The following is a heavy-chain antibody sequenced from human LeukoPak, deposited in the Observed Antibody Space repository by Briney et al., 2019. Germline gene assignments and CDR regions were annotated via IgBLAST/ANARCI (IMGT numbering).Heavy chain of an antibody. Sequence: GGSLRLSCAASGFTFSSYGMSWVRQAPGKGLEWVSAISGSGGSTYYADSVKGRFTISRDNAKNSLYLQMNSLRAEDTAVYYCAREVAVAGYFDYWGQGTLVTVSS. CDR1: GFTFSSYG. D-gene: IGHD6-19*01. CDR2: ISGSGGST. V-gene: IGHV3-23*01. J-gene: IGHJ4*02. CDR3: AREVAVAGYFDY.